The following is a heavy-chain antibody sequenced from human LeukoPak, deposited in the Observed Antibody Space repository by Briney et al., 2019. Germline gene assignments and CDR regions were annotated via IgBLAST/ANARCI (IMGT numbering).Heavy chain of an antibody. V-gene: IGHV3-30-3*01. CDR3: AREYYSDAFDI. Sequence: GGSLRLSCAASGFTFSSYAMHWVRQAPGKGLEWVAVISYDGSNKYYADSVKGRFTISRGNSKNTLYLQMNSLRAEDTAVYYCAREYYSDAFDIWGQGTMVTVSS. CDR2: ISYDGSNK. CDR1: GFTFSSYA. D-gene: IGHD3-10*01. J-gene: IGHJ3*02.